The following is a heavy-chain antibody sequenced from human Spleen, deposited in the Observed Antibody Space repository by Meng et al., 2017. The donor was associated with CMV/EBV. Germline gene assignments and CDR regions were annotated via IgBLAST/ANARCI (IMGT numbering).Heavy chain of an antibody. Sequence: ASSGDSVSGISTAWIWIRQSPSRGLEWLGRTYYRSKWYSDYGVSVKSRVSINPDTSKNQFSLQLNSVTPEDTAVYYCAREYSSSFDYWGQGTLVTVSS. J-gene: IGHJ4*02. CDR2: TYYRSKWYS. CDR3: AREYSSSFDY. D-gene: IGHD6-13*01. V-gene: IGHV6-1*01. CDR1: GDSVSGISTA.